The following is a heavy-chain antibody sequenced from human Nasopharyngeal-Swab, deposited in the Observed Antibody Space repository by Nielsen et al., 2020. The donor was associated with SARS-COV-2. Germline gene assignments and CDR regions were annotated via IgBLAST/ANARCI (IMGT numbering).Heavy chain of an antibody. Sequence: GGSLRLSCPASGFTFSSYAMSWVRQAPGKGLEWVSAISGSGGNTYYADSVKGRFTISRDNSKNTLYLQMNSLRAEDTAIYYCAKPTGPYYDFWSGYYSFDYWGQGTLVTVSS. D-gene: IGHD3-3*01. CDR3: AKPTGPYYDFWSGYYSFDY. V-gene: IGHV3-23*01. CDR1: GFTFSSYA. CDR2: ISGSGGNT. J-gene: IGHJ4*02.